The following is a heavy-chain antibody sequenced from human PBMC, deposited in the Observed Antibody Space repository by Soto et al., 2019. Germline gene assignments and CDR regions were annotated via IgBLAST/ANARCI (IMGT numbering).Heavy chain of an antibody. Sequence: QVQLVESGGGVVQPGGSLRLSCAASGFTFSRYALHWVRQAPGKGLEWVAVISYDGRNTYYVDSVKGRFTISRDNSKNTLSLQMNSLRSEDAGGYYCARDAYDCVWGTDRPVDYWGPGTLVTVS. CDR1: GFTFSRYA. D-gene: IGHD3-16*02. CDR3: ARDAYDCVWGTDRPVDY. V-gene: IGHV3-30*04. CDR2: ISYDGRNT. J-gene: IGHJ4*02.